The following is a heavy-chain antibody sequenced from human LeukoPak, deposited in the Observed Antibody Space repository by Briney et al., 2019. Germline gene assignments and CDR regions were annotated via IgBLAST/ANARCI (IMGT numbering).Heavy chain of an antibody. D-gene: IGHD3-3*02. CDR3: ARVRRIDFYYYYGMDV. CDR1: GFTFSSYW. J-gene: IGHJ6*02. V-gene: IGHV3-74*01. CDR2: INDDGSST. Sequence: GGSLRLSCAASGFTFSSYWMYWVRQAPGKGLVWVSYINDDGSSTTYADSVKGRFTISRDIAKNTLYLQMNSLRAEDTAVYYCARVRRIDFYYYYGMDVWGQGTTVTVSS.